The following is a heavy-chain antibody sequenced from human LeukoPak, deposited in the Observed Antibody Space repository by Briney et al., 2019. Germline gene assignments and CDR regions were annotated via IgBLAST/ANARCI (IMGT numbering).Heavy chain of an antibody. D-gene: IGHD4-23*01. J-gene: IGHJ4*02. CDR3: ARHPVVYEPYYFDY. CDR2: INHSGST. CDR1: GGSFSGYY. Sequence: SETLSLTCAVYGGSFSGYYWGWIRQPPGKGLEWIGEINHSGSTNYNPSLKSRVTISVDTSKNQFSLKLSSVTAADTAVYYCARHPVVYEPYYFDYWGQGTLVTVSS. V-gene: IGHV4-34*01.